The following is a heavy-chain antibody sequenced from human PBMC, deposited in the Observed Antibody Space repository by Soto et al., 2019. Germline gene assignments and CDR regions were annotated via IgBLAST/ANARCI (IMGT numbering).Heavy chain of an antibody. CDR2: ITGSGGST. CDR1: GFTFSSYA. CDR3: SKKKPLYISSWSYYFDY. J-gene: IGHJ4*02. V-gene: IGHV3-23*01. D-gene: IGHD6-6*01. Sequence: PGGSLRLSCAASGFTFSSYAMSWVRQAPGKGLEWVSAITGSGGSTYYADSVKGRFTISRDNSKNTLYLQMNSLRAEDTAVYYCSKKKPLYISSWSYYFDYWGQGTLVTVSS.